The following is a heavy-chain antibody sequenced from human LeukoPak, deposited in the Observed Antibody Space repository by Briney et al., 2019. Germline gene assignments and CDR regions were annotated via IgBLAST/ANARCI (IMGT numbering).Heavy chain of an antibody. CDR3: TTEGWIVPAAIFDY. J-gene: IGHJ4*02. D-gene: IGHD2-2*01. V-gene: IGHV3-15*01. Sequence: GGSLRLSCAASGFTFSNAWMSWVRQAPGKGLEWVGRIKSKTDGGTTDYAAPVKGRLTISRDDSKNTLYLQMNSLKTEDTAVYYCTTEGWIVPAAIFDYWGQGTLVTVSS. CDR2: IKSKTDGGTT. CDR1: GFTFSNAW.